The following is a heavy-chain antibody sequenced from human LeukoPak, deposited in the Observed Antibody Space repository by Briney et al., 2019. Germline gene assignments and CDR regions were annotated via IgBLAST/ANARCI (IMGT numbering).Heavy chain of an antibody. D-gene: IGHD6-13*01. J-gene: IGHJ5*02. CDR1: GFTFSSYS. CDR3: ARDYIAAAGTP. Sequence: GGSLRLSCAASGFTFSSYSMNWVRQAPGKGLEWVSSISSSSSYIYYADSAKGRFTISRDNAKNSLYLQMNSLRAEDTAVYYCARDYIAAAGTPWGQGALVTVSS. V-gene: IGHV3-21*01. CDR2: ISSSSSYI.